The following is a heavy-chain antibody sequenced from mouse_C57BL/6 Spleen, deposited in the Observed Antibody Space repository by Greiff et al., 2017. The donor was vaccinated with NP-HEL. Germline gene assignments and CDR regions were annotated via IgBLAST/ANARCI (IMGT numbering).Heavy chain of an antibody. Sequence: VQLKESGPGLVAPSQSLSITCTVSGFSLTSYGVDWVRQSPGKGLEWLGVIWGVGGKTYNSALKSRLSISKDNSKSQVFVKMNRLQTDDTAMYYCASLTGTWFAYWGQGTLVTVSA. CDR2: IWGVGGK. CDR3: ASLTGTWFAY. D-gene: IGHD4-1*01. V-gene: IGHV2-6*01. J-gene: IGHJ3*01. CDR1: GFSLTSYG.